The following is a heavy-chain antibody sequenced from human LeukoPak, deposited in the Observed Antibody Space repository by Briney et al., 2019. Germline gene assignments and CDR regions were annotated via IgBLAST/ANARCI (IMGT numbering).Heavy chain of an antibody. CDR1: GFTFSSYA. CDR3: ARVTITIFGAIDY. D-gene: IGHD3-3*01. Sequence: PGRSLRLSCAASGFTFSSYAMHWVRQAPGKGLEWVAVISYDGSNTYYADSVKGRFTISRDNSKNTLYRQMNSLRAEDTAVYYCARVTITIFGAIDYWGQGTLVTVSS. V-gene: IGHV3-30-3*01. J-gene: IGHJ4*02. CDR2: ISYDGSNT.